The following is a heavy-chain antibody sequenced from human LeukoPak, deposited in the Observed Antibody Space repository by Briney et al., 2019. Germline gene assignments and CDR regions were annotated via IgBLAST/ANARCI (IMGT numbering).Heavy chain of an antibody. J-gene: IGHJ6*02. CDR3: ARRKSVGYCSSTSCYKYYYGMDV. V-gene: IGHV4-34*01. CDR2: INHSGST. CDR1: GGSFSGYY. Sequence: PSETLSLTCAVYGGSFSGYYWSWIRQPPGKGLEWIGEINHSGSTNYNPSLKSRVTISVDTSKNQFSLKLSSVTAADTAVYYCARRKSVGYCSSTSCYKYYYGMDVWGQGTTVTVSS. D-gene: IGHD2-2*02.